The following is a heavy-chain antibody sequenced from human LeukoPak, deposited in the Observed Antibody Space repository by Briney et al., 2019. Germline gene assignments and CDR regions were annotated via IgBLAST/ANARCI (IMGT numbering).Heavy chain of an antibody. CDR2: INPSGGST. D-gene: IGHD3-9*01. CDR3: ARVRRETYYDILTGVDY. Sequence: ASVKVSCKASGYTFTSYYMHWVRRAPGQGLEWMGIINPSGGSTSYAQKFQGRVTMTRDMSTSTVYMELSSLRSEDTAVYYCARVRRETYYDILTGVDYWGQGTLVTVSS. J-gene: IGHJ4*02. CDR1: GYTFTSYY. V-gene: IGHV1-46*01.